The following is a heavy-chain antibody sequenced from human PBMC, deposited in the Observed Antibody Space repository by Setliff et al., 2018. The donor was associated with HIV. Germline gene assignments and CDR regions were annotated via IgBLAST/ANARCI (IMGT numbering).Heavy chain of an antibody. J-gene: IGHJ4*02. CDR2: INHSGST. Sequence: PSETLSLTCAVYGGSFSEYYWSWIRQSPGKGLEWIGEINHSGSTHYNPPLKSRATISVDTSKNQVSLKLNSVTAADTAVYYCATDDYNGDSFDNWGQGTLVTAPQ. D-gene: IGHD4-4*01. CDR1: GGSFSEYY. CDR3: ATDDYNGDSFDN. V-gene: IGHV4-34*01.